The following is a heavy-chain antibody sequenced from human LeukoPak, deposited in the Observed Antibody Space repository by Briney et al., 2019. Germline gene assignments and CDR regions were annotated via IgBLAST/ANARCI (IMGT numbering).Heavy chain of an antibody. V-gene: IGHV3-74*01. J-gene: IGHJ5*02. CDR3: ARDLGQYYDTSDNWFDP. D-gene: IGHD3-22*01. CDR2: INSDGINT. Sequence: AGGSLRLSCAASGFTFSNYWMHWVRQAPGKGLVWVSRINSDGINTSYADSVKGRFTISRDNAKNTLNLQMNSLRAEDTAVYYCARDLGQYYDTSDNWFDPGAREPWSPSPQ. CDR1: GFTFSNYW.